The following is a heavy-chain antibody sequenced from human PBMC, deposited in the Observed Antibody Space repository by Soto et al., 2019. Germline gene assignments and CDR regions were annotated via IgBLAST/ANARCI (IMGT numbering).Heavy chain of an antibody. CDR3: TRQFYGDYVGGDVFDM. D-gene: IGHD4-17*01. V-gene: IGHV3-73*01. CDR1: GFTFSGSA. Sequence: GGSLRLSCAASGFTFSGSAMHWVRQASGKGLEWVGRIRSKGNNYATAYAASVEGRFTISRDDSENTVYLQMNSLKTEDTAVYFCTRQFYGDYVGGDVFDMWGQGTLVTVSS. J-gene: IGHJ3*02. CDR2: IRSKGNNYAT.